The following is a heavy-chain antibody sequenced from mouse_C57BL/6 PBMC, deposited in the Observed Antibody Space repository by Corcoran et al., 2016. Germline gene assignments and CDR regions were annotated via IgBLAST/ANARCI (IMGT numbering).Heavy chain of an antibody. V-gene: IGHV1-76*01. J-gene: IGHJ4*01. CDR2: IYPGSGNT. Sequence: QVQLKQSGAELVRPGASVKLSCKASGYTFTDYYINWVKQRPGQGLEWIARIYPGSGNTYYNEKFKGKATLTAEKSSSTAYMQLSSLTSEDSAVYFCARSGLRSMDYWGQGTSVTVSS. CDR3: ARSGLRSMDY. D-gene: IGHD1-1*01. CDR1: GYTFTDYY.